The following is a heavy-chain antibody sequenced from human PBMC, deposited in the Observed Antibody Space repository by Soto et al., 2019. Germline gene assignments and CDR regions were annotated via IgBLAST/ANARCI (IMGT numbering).Heavy chain of an antibody. CDR1: GGSLSGYY. J-gene: IGHJ6*03. D-gene: IGHD4-17*01. CDR2: IIHSGST. CDR3: ARGRSTVTQFSRYYYYMDV. V-gene: IGHV4-34*01. Sequence: SETLSLTCAVYGGSLSGYYWSWIRQPPGKGLEWIGEIIHSGSTNYNPSLKSRVTISVDTSKNHFSLKLSSVTAADTAVYYCARGRSTVTQFSRYYYYMDVWGKGTTVTVSS.